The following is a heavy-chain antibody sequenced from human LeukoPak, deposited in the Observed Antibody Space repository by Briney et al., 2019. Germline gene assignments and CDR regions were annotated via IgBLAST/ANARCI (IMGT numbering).Heavy chain of an antibody. CDR1: DGAIAGYS. Sequence: SETLSLTCTVSDGAIAGYSWSWIRQAPGKGLEWIGYIYYSGSTNYNPSLKSRVIISVDTSKNQFSLKMSPVIAADTAVYYCARIGVDHSGNIIKYYFDYWGQGTLVTVSS. J-gene: IGHJ4*02. CDR2: IYYSGST. V-gene: IGHV4-59*01. D-gene: IGHD4-11*01. CDR3: ARIGVDHSGNIIKYYFDY.